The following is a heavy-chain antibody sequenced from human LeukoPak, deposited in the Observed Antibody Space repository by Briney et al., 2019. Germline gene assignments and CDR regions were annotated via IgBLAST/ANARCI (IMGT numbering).Heavy chain of an antibody. CDR1: GGSISSGDYY. CDR2: IYYSGST. D-gene: IGHD2-2*01. Sequence: SETLSLTCTVSGGSISSGDYYWSWMRQPPGKGLEWIGYIYYSGSTYYNPSLKSRVTISVDTSKNQFSLKLSSVTAADTAVYYCARDGYCSSTSCYSFYYMDVWGKGTTVTVSS. J-gene: IGHJ6*03. V-gene: IGHV4-30-4*08. CDR3: ARDGYCSSTSCYSFYYMDV.